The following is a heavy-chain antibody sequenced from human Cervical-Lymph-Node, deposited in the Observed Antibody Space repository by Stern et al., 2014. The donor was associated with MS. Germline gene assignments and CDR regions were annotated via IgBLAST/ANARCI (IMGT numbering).Heavy chain of an antibody. J-gene: IGHJ5*02. V-gene: IGHV1-8*01. D-gene: IGHD3-10*01. Sequence: VQLVESGAEVKKPGASVKVSCKASGYTFTSYDINWVRQATGQGLEWMGWMNPNSGNTGYAHKFQGRVTMTRNTSISTAYMELSSLRSEDTAVYYCARDTMVRARDCFDPWGQGTLVTVSS. CDR1: GYTFTSYD. CDR2: MNPNSGNT. CDR3: ARDTMVRARDCFDP.